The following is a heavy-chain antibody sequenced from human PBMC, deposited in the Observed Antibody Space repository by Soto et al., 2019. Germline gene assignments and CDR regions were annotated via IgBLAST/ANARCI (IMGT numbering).Heavy chain of an antibody. CDR3: ARDGYSYGYLIWGIS. CDR2: IIPILGIA. CDR1: GGTFSXYT. D-gene: IGHD5-18*01. Sequence: SVKVSCKASGGTFSXYTISWVRQAPGQGLEWMGRIIPILGIANYAQKFQGRVTITADKSTSTAYMELSSLRSEDTAVYYCARDGYSYGYLIWGISWGQGTLVTVSS. J-gene: IGHJ5*02. V-gene: IGHV1-69*04.